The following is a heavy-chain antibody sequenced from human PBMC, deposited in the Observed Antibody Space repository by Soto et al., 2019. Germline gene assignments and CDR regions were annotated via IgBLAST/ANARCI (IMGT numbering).Heavy chain of an antibody. J-gene: IGHJ6*02. D-gene: IGHD3-9*01. CDR2: VSTNGAT. Sequence: SETLSLTCTVSDDFISSYYWNWIRQPAGKGLEWIGRVSTNGATNYNPSLESRVTMSVDTSKNQFSLKLTSVIAADTAVYFCARADYEILTGSYAFDVWGQGTTVTVPS. V-gene: IGHV4-4*07. CDR3: ARADYEILTGSYAFDV. CDR1: DDFISSYY.